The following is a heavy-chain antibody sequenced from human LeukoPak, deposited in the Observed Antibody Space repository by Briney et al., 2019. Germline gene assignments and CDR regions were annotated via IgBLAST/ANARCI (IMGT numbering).Heavy chain of an antibody. Sequence: SETLSLTCTVSGGFISSGAYYWNWLRQHPGKGLEGIWYIYYRGSTYYTPSLKSRVTMSVDTSKNQFSLKLSSVTAADTAVYYCAREVIEDWFDPWGQGTLVTVSS. CDR2: IYYRGST. J-gene: IGHJ5*02. CDR3: AREVIEDWFDP. CDR1: GGFISSGAYY. V-gene: IGHV4-31*03. D-gene: IGHD2/OR15-2a*01.